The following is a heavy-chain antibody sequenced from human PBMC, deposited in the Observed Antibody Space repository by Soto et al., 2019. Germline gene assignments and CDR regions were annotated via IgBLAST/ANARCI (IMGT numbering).Heavy chain of an antibody. D-gene: IGHD2-15*01. CDR1: GASITTYY. Sequence: SETLSLTSTVSGASITTYYWSWIRQPPGKGLEWIGYISYSGSTDYNPSLKSRVTISFDASKNQISLQVRSATAADAAVYYCARDLKEYCSDGKCNWFDPWGQGTLVTVSS. CDR3: ARDLKEYCSDGKCNWFDP. J-gene: IGHJ5*02. V-gene: IGHV4-59*01. CDR2: ISYSGST.